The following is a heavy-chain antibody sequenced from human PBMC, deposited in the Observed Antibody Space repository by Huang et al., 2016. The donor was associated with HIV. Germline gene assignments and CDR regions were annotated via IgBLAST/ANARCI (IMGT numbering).Heavy chain of an antibody. CDR2: ISYDAKTK. J-gene: IGHJ4*02. CDR1: GFTFRSYG. CDR3: AKGGSAAAVLDF. D-gene: IGHD6-13*01. Sequence: QVQLVESGGGVVQPGRSLRISCAASGFTFRSYGMHWVRQAPGKGLVWVAVISYDAKTKYYADSVKGRFSISRDNSKTTVYLQLNSLRLEDTAVYYCAKGGSAAAVLDFWGQGTLVTVSS. V-gene: IGHV3-30*18.